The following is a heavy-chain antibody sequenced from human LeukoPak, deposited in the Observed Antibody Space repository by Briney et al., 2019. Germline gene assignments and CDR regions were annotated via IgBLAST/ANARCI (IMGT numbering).Heavy chain of an antibody. J-gene: IGHJ6*02. CDR3: ARGSFIAAAGTHYYYGMDV. CDR1: GGSFSGYY. V-gene: IGHV4-34*01. CDR2: INHSGST. Sequence: SETLSLTCAVYGGSFSGYYWSWIRQPPGKGLEWIGEINHSGSTNYNPSLKSRVTISVDTSKNQFSLKLSSVTAADTAVYYCARGSFIAAAGTHYYYGMDVWGQGITVTVSS. D-gene: IGHD6-13*01.